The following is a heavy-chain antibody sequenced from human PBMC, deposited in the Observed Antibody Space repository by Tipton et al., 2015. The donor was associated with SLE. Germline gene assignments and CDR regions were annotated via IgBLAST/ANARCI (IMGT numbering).Heavy chain of an antibody. V-gene: IGHV4-39*07. CDR3: ARDSREGTGYYYYYYMDV. CDR1: GGSISSSSYY. J-gene: IGHJ6*03. Sequence: TLSLTCAVYGGSISSSSYYWGWIRQPPGKGLEWIGSIYYSGSTYYNPSLKSRVTISVDTSKNQFSLKLSSVTAADTAVYYCARDSREGTGYYYYYYMDVWGKGTTVTVSS. CDR2: IYYSGST. D-gene: IGHD1-1*01.